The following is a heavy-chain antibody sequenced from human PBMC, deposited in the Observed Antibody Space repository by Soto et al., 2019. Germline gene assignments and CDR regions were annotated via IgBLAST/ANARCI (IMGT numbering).Heavy chain of an antibody. D-gene: IGHD3-9*01. Sequence: GGSLRLSCAASGFTFSNDWMSWVRQAPGKGLEWVATIKQDESEKYYVDSVKGRFTVSRDNAKNSLYLQMNSLRAEDTAVYYCARGDYFDRRFDFWGQGTLVTVSS. J-gene: IGHJ4*02. CDR3: ARGDYFDRRFDF. CDR1: GFTFSNDW. V-gene: IGHV3-7*03. CDR2: IKQDESEK.